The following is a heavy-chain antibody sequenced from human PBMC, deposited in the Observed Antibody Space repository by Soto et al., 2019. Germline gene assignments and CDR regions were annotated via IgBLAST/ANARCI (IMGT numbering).Heavy chain of an antibody. Sequence: GASVKVSCKASGYTFTSYGINWVRQAPGQGLEWMGWISAYNGNTNYAQKLQGRVTMTTDTSTSTAYMELRSLKSDDTAVYYCARDEYCFWSGYYNGPLDYWGQGTLVTVSS. CDR2: ISAYNGNT. J-gene: IGHJ4*02. CDR1: GYTFTSYG. D-gene: IGHD3-3*01. V-gene: IGHV1-18*01. CDR3: ARDEYCFWSGYYNGPLDY.